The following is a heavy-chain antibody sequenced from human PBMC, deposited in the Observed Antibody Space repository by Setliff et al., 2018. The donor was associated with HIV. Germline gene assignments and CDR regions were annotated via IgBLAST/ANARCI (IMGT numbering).Heavy chain of an antibody. Sequence: VKVSCKVSGYTLTEVSIHWVRQAPGKGLEWMGGFDPEGDETVYAQKFQGRVTMTEDTSTDTAYMELSSLTSEDTAMYYCATIRAYYYDSSGQEYFQHWGHGSLVTVSS. CDR3: ATIRAYYYDSSGQEYFQH. J-gene: IGHJ1*01. CDR2: FDPEGDET. D-gene: IGHD3-22*01. CDR1: GYTLTEVS. V-gene: IGHV1-24*01.